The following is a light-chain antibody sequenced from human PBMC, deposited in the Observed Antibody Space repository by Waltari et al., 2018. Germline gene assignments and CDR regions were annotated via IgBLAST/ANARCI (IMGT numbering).Light chain of an antibody. CDR1: HDVRGW. V-gene: IGKV1D-16*01. CDR2: AAS. CDR3: QQYNYWPPAYT. Sequence: DIQMTQSPSSVSASVGDRVTIPCRASHDVRGWLAWYQRKPGKAPRLLIYAASNLQSGVPSRFSGRGSETEFTLTISSLQPEDFAVYYCQQYNYWPPAYTFGQGTKLEIK. J-gene: IGKJ2*01.